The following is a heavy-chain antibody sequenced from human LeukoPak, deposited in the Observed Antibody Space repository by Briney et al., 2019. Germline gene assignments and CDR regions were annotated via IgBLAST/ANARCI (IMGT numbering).Heavy chain of an antibody. CDR2: INHSGST. V-gene: IGHV4-34*01. CDR1: GGSFSGYY. D-gene: IGHD6-13*01. CDR3: ASQQQLFYYFDY. J-gene: IGHJ4*02. Sequence: PSETLSLTCAVYGGSFSGYYWSWIRQPPGKGLEWIGEINHSGSTNYNPSLKSRVTIPVDTSKNQFSLKLSSVTAADTAVYYCASQQQLFYYFDYWGQGTLVTVSS.